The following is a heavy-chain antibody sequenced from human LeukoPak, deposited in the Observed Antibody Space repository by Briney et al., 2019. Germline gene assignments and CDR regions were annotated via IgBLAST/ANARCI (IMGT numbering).Heavy chain of an antibody. V-gene: IGHV1-8*01. CDR1: GYTFTSCD. J-gene: IGHJ6*02. CDR2: MNPSGGDT. D-gene: IGHD2-15*01. Sequence: ASVKVSSKASGYTFTSCDINWVRQATGLGLEWMGWMNPSGGDTGYAQKFLGRVTMTRDTSIRTAYMELSNLRSEDTAVYYCARGCSRGSCNGMDVWGQGTTVTVSS. CDR3: ARGCSRGSCNGMDV.